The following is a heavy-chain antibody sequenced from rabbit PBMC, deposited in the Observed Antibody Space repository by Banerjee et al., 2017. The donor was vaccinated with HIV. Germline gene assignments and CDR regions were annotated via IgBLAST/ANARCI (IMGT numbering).Heavy chain of an antibody. V-gene: IGHV1S40*01. J-gene: IGHJ4*01. CDR3: ARDDPLYFNL. CDR1: GFSFSSGYY. Sequence: QSLEESGGDLVKPGASLTLTCTASGFSFSSGYYMCWVRQAPGKGLEWIACIYAGSSGSTYYASWAKGRFTISKTSSTTVTLQMTSLTAADTATYFCARDDPLYFNLWGPGTLVTVS. CDR2: IYAGSSGST.